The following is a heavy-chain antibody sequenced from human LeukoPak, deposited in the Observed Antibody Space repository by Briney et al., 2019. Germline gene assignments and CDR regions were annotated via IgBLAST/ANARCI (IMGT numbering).Heavy chain of an antibody. V-gene: IGHV4-61*02. CDR1: AGSISSGSYY. J-gene: IGHJ3*02. CDR3: ARPTTADEGRAFDI. Sequence: SETLSLTCTVSAGSISSGSYYWSWIRQPAGKGLEWIGRIYTSGSTNYNPSLKSRLTISVDTSKNQFSLKLSSVTAADTAVYYCARPTTADEGRAFDIWGQGTMVTVSS. D-gene: IGHD4-17*01. CDR2: IYTSGST.